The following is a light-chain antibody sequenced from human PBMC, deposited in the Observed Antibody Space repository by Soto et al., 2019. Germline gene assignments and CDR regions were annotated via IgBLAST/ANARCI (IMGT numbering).Light chain of an antibody. CDR1: QSFRGL. CDR2: GAS. V-gene: IGKV3-20*01. Sequence: VLTQSPVTLSLSPGQRVTLSCRASQSFRGLLAWYQQKPGQAPRLLIYGASNRATGIQDRFSGSGSGTDFTLTITRLEPEDFAMYYCQRYDSLRTFGQGTKVDIK. J-gene: IGKJ1*01. CDR3: QRYDSLRT.